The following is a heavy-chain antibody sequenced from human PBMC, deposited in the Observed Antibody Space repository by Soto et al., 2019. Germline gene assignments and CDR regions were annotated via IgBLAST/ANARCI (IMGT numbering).Heavy chain of an antibody. D-gene: IGHD6-6*01. CDR3: ARIGYSSSSFDH. Sequence: EVQLVESGGGLVQAGGSLRLSGTASGFPFGHYWLSWVRQAPGRGLEWVANIKEEGSVIYYVDSVKGRFTISRESAKNSVYLQMNTLRAEDTAVYYCARIGYSSSSFDHWGQGTLVTVPS. J-gene: IGHJ4*02. V-gene: IGHV3-7*03. CDR2: IKEEGSVI. CDR1: GFPFGHYW.